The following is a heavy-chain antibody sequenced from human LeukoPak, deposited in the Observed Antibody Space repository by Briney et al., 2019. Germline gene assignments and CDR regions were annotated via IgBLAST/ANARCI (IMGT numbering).Heavy chain of an antibody. CDR1: GGSFSNYY. J-gene: IGHJ6*03. CDR2: INDSGRI. CDR3: ARRWNYGRNYYIDV. V-gene: IGHV4-34*01. D-gene: IGHD1-7*01. Sequence: RPSETLSLTCAVYGGSFSNYYWSWIRQPPGKGLEWIGEINDSGRINYNPSLMSRVTVSVDTSKNQFPLRLTSVTATDTAVYYCARRWNYGRNYYIDVWGNGATVSVSS.